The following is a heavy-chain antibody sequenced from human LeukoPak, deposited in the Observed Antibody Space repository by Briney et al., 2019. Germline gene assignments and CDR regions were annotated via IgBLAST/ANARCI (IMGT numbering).Heavy chain of an antibody. J-gene: IGHJ4*02. CDR1: GFTFENYW. Sequence: GGSLRLSCAASGFTFENYWMSWMRQAPGKGPEWVAHIKQDGSVEHYLDSVKGRFTISRGNAKNSLILQMNSLRADDTAMYYCARWAGVTDYWGQGTLVTVSA. CDR2: IKQDGSVE. D-gene: IGHD4-23*01. V-gene: IGHV3-7*01. CDR3: ARWAGVTDY.